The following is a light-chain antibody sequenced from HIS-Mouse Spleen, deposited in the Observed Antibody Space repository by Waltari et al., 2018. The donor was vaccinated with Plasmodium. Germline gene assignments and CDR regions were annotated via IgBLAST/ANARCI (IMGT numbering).Light chain of an antibody. CDR1: SRDVGGYTY. V-gene: IGLV2-14*03. CDR3: SSYTSSSTYWV. J-gene: IGLJ3*02. Sequence: QSALTQPASVSGSPGQSITISCTGTSRDVGGYTYVPWYQQHPGKPPKLMIYDVSNRPSGVSNRFSGSKSGNTASLTISGLQAEDEADYYCSSYTSSSTYWVFGGGTKLTVL. CDR2: DVS.